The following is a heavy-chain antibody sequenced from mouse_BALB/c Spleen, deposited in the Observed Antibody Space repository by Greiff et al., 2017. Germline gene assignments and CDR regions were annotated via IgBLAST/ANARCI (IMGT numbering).Heavy chain of an antibody. CDR2: INPSSGYT. Sequence: VQLQQSGAELARPGASVKMSCKASGYTFTSYTMHWVKQRPGQGLEWIGYINPSSGYTNYNQKFKGKATLTVDKSSSTAYMQLKSLTSEDSAVYYCARQENGNYFDYWGQGTTLTVSS. CDR3: ARQENGNYFDY. D-gene: IGHD2-1*01. J-gene: IGHJ2*01. CDR1: GYTFTSYT. V-gene: IGHV1-4*01.